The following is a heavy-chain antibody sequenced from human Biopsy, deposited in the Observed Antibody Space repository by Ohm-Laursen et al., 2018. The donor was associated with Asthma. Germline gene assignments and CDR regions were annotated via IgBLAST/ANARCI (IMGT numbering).Heavy chain of an antibody. J-gene: IGHJ1*01. Sequence: LSLTCAASGFTFVNYWMSWVRQVPGKGLEWMANIKHDGSEKNHVDSLKGRFIISRDNAKNSLYLQMNSLRAEDTAVYYCARTFHFWSPYHAEHYQLWGQGTLVTVSS. CDR1: GFTFVNYW. V-gene: IGHV3-7*01. CDR3: ARTFHFWSPYHAEHYQL. CDR2: IKHDGSEK. D-gene: IGHD3-3*02.